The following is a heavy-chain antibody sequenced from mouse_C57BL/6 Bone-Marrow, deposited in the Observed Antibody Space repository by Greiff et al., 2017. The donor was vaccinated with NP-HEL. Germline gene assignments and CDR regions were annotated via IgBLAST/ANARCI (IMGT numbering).Heavy chain of an antibody. CDR3: ARPPGSSGYGYYAMDY. J-gene: IGHJ4*01. CDR1: GYAFTNYL. Sequence: VQLQQSGAELVRPGTSVTVSCTASGYAFTNYLIEWVQQRPGQGLEWIGVINPGSGDTNYNEKFKGKATLTADKSSSTAYMQLSSLTSEDSAVYFCARPPGSSGYGYYAMDYWGQGTSVTVSS. CDR2: INPGSGDT. V-gene: IGHV1-54*01. D-gene: IGHD3-2*02.